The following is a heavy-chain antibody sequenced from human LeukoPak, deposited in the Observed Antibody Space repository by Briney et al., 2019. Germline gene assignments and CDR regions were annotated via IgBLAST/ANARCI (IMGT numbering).Heavy chain of an antibody. D-gene: IGHD3-3*01. V-gene: IGHV1-18*01. CDR3: ARGASDFWSGYYLYYYYYYMDV. CDR2: ISAYNGHT. CDR1: GYTFTSYG. Sequence: ASVKVSCKASGYTFTSYGISWVRQAPGQGLEWMGWISAYNGHTNYAQKLQGRVTMTTDTSTSTAYMELSSLRSEDTAVYYCARGASDFWSGYYLYYYYYYMDVWGKGTTVTVSS. J-gene: IGHJ6*03.